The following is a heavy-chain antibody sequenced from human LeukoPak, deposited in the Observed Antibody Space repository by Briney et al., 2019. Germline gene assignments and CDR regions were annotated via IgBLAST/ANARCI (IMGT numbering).Heavy chain of an antibody. D-gene: IGHD5-18*01. Sequence: GGSLRLSCAASGFTFSSYAMHWVRQAPGKGLEWVAVISYDGSNKYYADSVKGRFTISRDNSKNTLYLQMNSLRAEDTAVYYCARPEYSYGIGSADYWGQGTLVTVSS. CDR3: ARPEYSYGIGSADY. CDR2: ISYDGSNK. J-gene: IGHJ4*02. CDR1: GFTFSSYA. V-gene: IGHV3-30-3*01.